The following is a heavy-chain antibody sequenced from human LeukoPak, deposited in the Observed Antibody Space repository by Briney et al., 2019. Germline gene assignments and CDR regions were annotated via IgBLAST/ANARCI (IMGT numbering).Heavy chain of an antibody. CDR2: MNPNSGNT. J-gene: IGHJ6*03. Sequence: ASVKVSCKASGYTFTSYDINWVRQATGQGLEWMGWMNPNSGNTGYAHKFQGRVTMTRNTSISTAYMELSSLRSEDTAVYYCARGPYYYDFWSGYHQMGNYYYMDVWGKGTTVTVSS. CDR3: ARGPYYYDFWSGYHQMGNYYYMDV. V-gene: IGHV1-8*01. CDR1: GYTFTSYD. D-gene: IGHD3-3*01.